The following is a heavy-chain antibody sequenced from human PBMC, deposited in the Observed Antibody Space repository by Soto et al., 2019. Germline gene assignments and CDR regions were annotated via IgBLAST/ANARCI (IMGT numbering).Heavy chain of an antibody. D-gene: IGHD2-2*02. J-gene: IGHJ6*02. CDR1: GFTFSSYE. CDR2: ISSSGSTI. Sequence: EVQLVESGGGLVQPGGSLRLSCAASGFTFSSYEMNWVRQAPGKGLEWVSYISSSGSTIYYADSVKGRFTISRDNAKNSLYLQMNSLRAEDTAVYYCARGYCSSTSCYTDYYYGMDVWGQGTTVTASS. V-gene: IGHV3-48*03. CDR3: ARGYCSSTSCYTDYYYGMDV.